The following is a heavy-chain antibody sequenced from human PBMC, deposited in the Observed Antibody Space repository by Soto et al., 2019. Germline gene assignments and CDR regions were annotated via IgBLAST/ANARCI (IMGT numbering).Heavy chain of an antibody. CDR2: FYYSGST. D-gene: IGHD6-13*01. Sequence: PSETLSLTCSVSGGSLSSGPYSWGWIRQPPGKGLEWIGTFYYSGSTHYNPSLASRVTISVDTSKNQFSLKVTSVTAADTAVYYCAKWSWGVYDAFDIWGQGTMVTVSS. J-gene: IGHJ3*02. V-gene: IGHV4-39*01. CDR1: GGSLSSGPYS. CDR3: AKWSWGVYDAFDI.